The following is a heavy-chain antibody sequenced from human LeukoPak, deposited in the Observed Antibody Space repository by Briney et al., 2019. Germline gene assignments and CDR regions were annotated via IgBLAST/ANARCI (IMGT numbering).Heavy chain of an antibody. CDR3: ARQQYQLLYRGGLDY. Sequence: SETLSLTCAVYGGSFSGYYWSWIRQPPGRGLEWIGEINHSGSTNYNPSLKSRVTISVDTSKNQFSLKLSSVTAADTAVYYCARQQYQLLYRGGLDYWGQGTLVTVSS. J-gene: IGHJ4*02. V-gene: IGHV4-34*01. CDR1: GGSFSGYY. D-gene: IGHD2-2*02. CDR2: INHSGST.